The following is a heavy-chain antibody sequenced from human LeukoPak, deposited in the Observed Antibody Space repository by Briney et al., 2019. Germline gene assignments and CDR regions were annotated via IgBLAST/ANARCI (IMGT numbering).Heavy chain of an antibody. V-gene: IGHV4-34*01. CDR3: ARANYFDY. CDR1: GGSFSGYY. Sequence: SETLSLTCAVYGGSFSGYYWSWIRQPPGKGLEWIGEINHSGSTTYNPSLKSRVTISVDTSKNQFSLKVNSVTAADTAVYYCARANYFDYWGQGTLVTVSS. CDR2: INHSGST. J-gene: IGHJ4*02.